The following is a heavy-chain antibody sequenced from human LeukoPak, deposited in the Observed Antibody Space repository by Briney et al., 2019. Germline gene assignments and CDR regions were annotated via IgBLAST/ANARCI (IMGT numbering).Heavy chain of an antibody. V-gene: IGHV4-61*02. CDR1: GGSITSGSYY. J-gene: IGHJ6*03. CDR3: VREHPDKTYYYYMDV. CDR2: IYFSGST. Sequence: SQTLSLTCTVSGGSITSGSYYWSWVRQPAGKGLEWIGRIYFSGSTTYNPTLESRVTMSVDTSKNQISLRLDSATAADTAVYYCVREHPDKTYYYYMDVWGKGTTVTVSS.